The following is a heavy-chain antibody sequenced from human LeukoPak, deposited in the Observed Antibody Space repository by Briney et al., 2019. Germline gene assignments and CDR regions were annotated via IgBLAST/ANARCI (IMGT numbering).Heavy chain of an antibody. CDR2: ISAGGSDT. Sequence: SGGSLRLSCGASGFTFISYAMSWVRQAPGKGLEWVSTISAGGSDTYYADSVKGRFTISRDNSKSTLYLQMNSLRAEDTAVYYCAKGKFGTTVVTAFDYWGQGTLVTVSS. CDR1: GFTFISYA. D-gene: IGHD4-23*01. J-gene: IGHJ4*02. V-gene: IGHV3-23*01. CDR3: AKGKFGTTVVTAFDY.